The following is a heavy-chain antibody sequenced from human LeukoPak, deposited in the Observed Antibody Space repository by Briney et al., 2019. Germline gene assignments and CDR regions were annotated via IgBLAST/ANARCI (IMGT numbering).Heavy chain of an antibody. CDR1: GFTFSSYS. CDR3: AREFGDRYYYGSGSYFDY. Sequence: GGSLRLSCAASGFTFSSYSMNWVRQAPGKGLEWVSSISSGSSYIYYADSVKGRFTISRDNAKNSLYLQMNSLRAEDTAVYYCAREFGDRYYYGSGSYFDYWGQGTLVTVSS. J-gene: IGHJ4*02. V-gene: IGHV3-21*01. CDR2: ISSGSSYI. D-gene: IGHD3-10*01.